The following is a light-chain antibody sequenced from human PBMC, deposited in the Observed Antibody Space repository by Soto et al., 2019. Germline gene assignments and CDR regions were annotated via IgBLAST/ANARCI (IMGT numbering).Light chain of an antibody. CDR2: EVS. V-gene: IGLV2-14*01. CDR1: SSDVGGYIY. Sequence: QSALTQPASVSGSPGQSVTISCTGTSSDVGGYIYVSWYQHHPGKAPKLIIYEVSNRPSGISNRFSGSKSGNTASLTISGLQAEDEADYYCRSYTSGSTLDFGGGTKLTVL. J-gene: IGLJ2*01. CDR3: RSYTSGSTLD.